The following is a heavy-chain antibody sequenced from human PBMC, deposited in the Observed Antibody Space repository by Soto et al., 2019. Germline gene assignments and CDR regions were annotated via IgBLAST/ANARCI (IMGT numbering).Heavy chain of an antibody. D-gene: IGHD3-10*01. J-gene: IGHJ6*02. CDR3: ASSMGHLYYSFGMDV. CDR2: IYYSGST. CDR1: GASISSYY. Sequence: PSETLSLTGTVSGASISSYYWSWIRQPPGKALEWIGYIYYSGSTNSNPSLKSRVTVSVDTSMNQFSLKLGSVTAAVTAVYCCASSMGHLYYSFGMDVWGQGTPVTVSS. V-gene: IGHV4-59*01.